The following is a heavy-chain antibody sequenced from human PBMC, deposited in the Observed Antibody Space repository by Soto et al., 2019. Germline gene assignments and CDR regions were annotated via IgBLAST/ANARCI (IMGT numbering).Heavy chain of an antibody. D-gene: IGHD5-18*01. J-gene: IGHJ4*02. V-gene: IGHV1-69*06. Sequence: GASVKVSCKASGGTFSSYAISWLRQSPGQGLEWMGGIIPIFGTANYAQKFQGRVTITADKSTSTAYMELSSLRSEDTAVYYCARGKPLNAAMVPYYFDYWGQGTLVTVSS. CDR1: GGTFSSYA. CDR2: IIPIFGTA. CDR3: ARGKPLNAAMVPYYFDY.